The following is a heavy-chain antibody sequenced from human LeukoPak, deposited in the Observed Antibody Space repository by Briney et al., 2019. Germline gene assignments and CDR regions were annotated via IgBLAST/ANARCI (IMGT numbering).Heavy chain of an antibody. CDR1: GYTFTSYG. D-gene: IGHD6-13*01. V-gene: IGHV1-18*01. Sequence: ASGKVSCKASGYTFTSYGISWVRQAPGQGLEWMGWISAYNGNTNYAQKLQGRVTMTTDTSTSTAYMELRSLRSDDTAVYYCARDPQVRIAAAGKAYYYYGMDVWGQGTTVTVSS. J-gene: IGHJ6*02. CDR2: ISAYNGNT. CDR3: ARDPQVRIAAAGKAYYYYGMDV.